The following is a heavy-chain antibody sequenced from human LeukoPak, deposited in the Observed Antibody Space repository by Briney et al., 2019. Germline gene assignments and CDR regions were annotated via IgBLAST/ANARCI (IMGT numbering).Heavy chain of an antibody. V-gene: IGHV3-21*01. D-gene: IGHD3-22*01. CDR1: GFSFSSHS. CDR3: ARAYSYFFDSSGYYDDY. J-gene: IGHJ4*02. Sequence: GGSLRLSCAASGFSFSSHSMNWVRQAPGKGLDWISSISSSSSYMHYADSVKGRFTISRANAKNSLYLQMNSLRAEDTAVYYCARAYSYFFDSSGYYDDYWGQGTLVTVSS. CDR2: ISSSSSYM.